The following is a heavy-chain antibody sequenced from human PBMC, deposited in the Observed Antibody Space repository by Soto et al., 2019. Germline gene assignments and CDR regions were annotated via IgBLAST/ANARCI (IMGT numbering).Heavy chain of an antibody. J-gene: IGHJ3*01. CDR3: ARDDVYAFDF. V-gene: IGHV3-48*02. CDR1: GFTISIYS. CDR2: ISTKYSNI. Sequence: EVQLVESGGGLVQPEGSLRLSCAASGFTISIYSMNWVRQAPGKGLEWVSYISTKYSNIQYADSVKGRFTISGDTAKNSVYLQMNSLRDEDAAVYYCARDDVYAFDFWGQGTMVTVSS.